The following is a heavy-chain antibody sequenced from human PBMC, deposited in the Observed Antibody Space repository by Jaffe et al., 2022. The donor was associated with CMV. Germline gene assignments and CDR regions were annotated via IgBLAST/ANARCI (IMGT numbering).Heavy chain of an antibody. D-gene: IGHD1-26*01. CDR2: IYYSGST. J-gene: IGHJ6*03. Sequence: QVQLQESGPGLVKPSETLSLTCTVSGGSISSYYWSWIRQPPGKGLEWIGYIYYSGSTNYNPSLKSRVTISVDTSKNQFSLKLSSVTAADTAVYYCARRARVGAYGYYYYYMDVWGKGTTVTVSS. CDR3: ARRARVGAYGYYYYYMDV. V-gene: IGHV4-59*01. CDR1: GGSISSYY.